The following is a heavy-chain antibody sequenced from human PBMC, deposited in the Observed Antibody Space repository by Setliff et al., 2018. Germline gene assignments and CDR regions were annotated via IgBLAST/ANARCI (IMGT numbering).Heavy chain of an antibody. CDR1: GYTFTGYY. V-gene: IGHV1-18*04. Sequence: ASVKVSCKASGYTFTGYYMHWVRQAPGQGLEWMGWISAYNDNTVYAQKIQGRVTMTTDTSTSTAYMEVRSLRSDDTAVYYCARASRFGTIVYRGDYYMDVWGKGTTVTVSS. J-gene: IGHJ6*03. D-gene: IGHD3-10*01. CDR2: ISAYNDNT. CDR3: ARASRFGTIVYRGDYYMDV.